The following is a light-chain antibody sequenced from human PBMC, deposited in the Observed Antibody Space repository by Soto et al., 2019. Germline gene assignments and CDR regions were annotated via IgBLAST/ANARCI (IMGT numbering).Light chain of an antibody. V-gene: IGKV3-11*01. CDR2: DAS. CDR3: QQRSNWPLT. CDR1: QSVSSY. J-gene: IGKJ4*01. Sequence: EIVLTQSPATLSLSPGERATLSCRASQSVSSYLAWYQQKPGLAPRLLIYDASNRATGIPARFSGSGSGTDFTLTISSLEPEDSAVYYCQQRSNWPLTFGGGTKVEIK.